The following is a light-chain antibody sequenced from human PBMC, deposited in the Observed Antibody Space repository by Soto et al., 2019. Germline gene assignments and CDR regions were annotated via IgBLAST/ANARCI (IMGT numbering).Light chain of an antibody. CDR3: QQYGSSPFT. CDR1: QSFSSXX. J-gene: IGKJ3*01. Sequence: EIVLTQSPGTLSLSPGERATLSCRASQSFSSXXLAWYQQKPGQAPRLLIYGASSRATGIPDRFSGSGSGTDXXXXXXXXXXXDFAVYYCQQYGSSPFTFGPGTKVDIK. V-gene: IGKV3-20*01. CDR2: GAS.